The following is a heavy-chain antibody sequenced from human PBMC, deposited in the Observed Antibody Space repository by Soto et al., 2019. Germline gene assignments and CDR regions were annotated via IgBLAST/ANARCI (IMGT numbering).Heavy chain of an antibody. D-gene: IGHD2-2*01. CDR3: ASKVVVLAPGISLDYYYYGMDV. CDR1: GGTFSSYA. V-gene: IGHV1-69*13. CDR2: IIPIFGTA. J-gene: IGHJ6*02. Sequence: SVQVSCKASGGTFSSYAISWVRQAPGQGLEWMGGIIPIFGTANYAQKFQGRVTITADESTSTAYMELSSLRSEDTAVYYCASKVVVLAPGISLDYYYYGMDVWGQGTTVTVSS.